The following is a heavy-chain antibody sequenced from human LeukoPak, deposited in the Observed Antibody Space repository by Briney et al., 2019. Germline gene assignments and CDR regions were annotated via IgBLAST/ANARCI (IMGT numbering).Heavy chain of an antibody. D-gene: IGHD6-19*01. Sequence: GGSLRLSCPASAFTFSSYGMHWVRQAPGKGLEWVAFIQFDGSERYYADSVKGRFTISRDNSRKTLYLQMNSLRPEDTALYYCANTMYSSAWSPFDYWGRGTLVTVSS. J-gene: IGHJ4*02. CDR3: ANTMYSSAWSPFDY. CDR2: IQFDGSER. V-gene: IGHV3-30*02. CDR1: AFTFSSYG.